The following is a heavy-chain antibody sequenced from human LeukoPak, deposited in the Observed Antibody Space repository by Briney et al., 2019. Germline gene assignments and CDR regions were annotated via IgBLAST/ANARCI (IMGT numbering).Heavy chain of an antibody. J-gene: IGHJ4*02. CDR3: ALSRYSSSSVWDF. D-gene: IGHD6-6*01. CDR2: IYSDDTT. CDR1: GFTVSSNY. Sequence: GGSLRLSCAASGFTVSSNYMSWVRQAPGKGLEWVSVIYSDDTTYYADSVKGRFTISRDNSKNTLHLQMSSLRAEDMAVYYCALSRYSSSSVWDFWGQGTLVTVSS. V-gene: IGHV3-66*01.